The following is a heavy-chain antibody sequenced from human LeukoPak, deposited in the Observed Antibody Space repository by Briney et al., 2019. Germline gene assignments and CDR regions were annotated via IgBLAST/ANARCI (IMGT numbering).Heavy chain of an antibody. Sequence: GGSLRLSCAASGFAFSSYDMHWVRQAIGQGLEWVSAIGSAGDTYYPGSVKGRFTISRENAKNSLYLQMNSLRAGDTAVYYCATTVAGTRWALGYWGQGTLVTVPS. CDR1: GFAFSSYD. D-gene: IGHD6-19*01. CDR3: ATTVAGTRWALGY. CDR2: IGSAGDT. V-gene: IGHV3-13*01. J-gene: IGHJ4*02.